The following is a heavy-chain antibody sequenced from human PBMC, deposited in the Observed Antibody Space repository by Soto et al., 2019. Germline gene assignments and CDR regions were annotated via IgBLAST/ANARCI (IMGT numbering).Heavy chain of an antibody. Sequence: GGSLRLSCAASGFTFSSYWMHWVRQAPGKGLVWVSRIKFDGSNTDYADSVKGRFTISRDNAKNTLYLQMNSLRAEDTTLYYCARGVPNYYAMDVWGQGTTVTVSS. V-gene: IGHV3-74*01. J-gene: IGHJ6*02. CDR3: ARGVPNYYAMDV. CDR1: GFTFSSYW. CDR2: IKFDGSNT.